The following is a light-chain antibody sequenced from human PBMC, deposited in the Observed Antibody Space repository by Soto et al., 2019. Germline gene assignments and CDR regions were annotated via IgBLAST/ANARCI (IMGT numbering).Light chain of an antibody. Sequence: DIQMTQSPSSLSASAGDRVTITCRASENIRSYLNCYQQKLGKAPEVLIYAASKLQSGVPLRFSGSGSGTDFTLNITRLQPEDFATYYCQQTFGTPRTFGQGTKVDI. CDR3: QQTFGTPRT. CDR1: ENIRSY. J-gene: IGKJ1*01. V-gene: IGKV1-39*01. CDR2: AAS.